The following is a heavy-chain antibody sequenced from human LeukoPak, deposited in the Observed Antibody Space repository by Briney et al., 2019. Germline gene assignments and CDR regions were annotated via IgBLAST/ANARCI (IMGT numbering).Heavy chain of an antibody. CDR3: ARDEAYKATTGDY. J-gene: IGHJ4*02. CDR1: GFTVSSYW. CDR2: IKQDGSEK. D-gene: IGHD4-11*01. V-gene: IGHV3-7*01. Sequence: GGSLRLSCAASGFTVSSYWMSWVRQAPGKGLEWVANIKQDGSEKYYVDSVKGRFTISRDNAKNSLYLQMNSLRAEDTAVYYCARDEAYKATTGDYWGQGTLVTVSS.